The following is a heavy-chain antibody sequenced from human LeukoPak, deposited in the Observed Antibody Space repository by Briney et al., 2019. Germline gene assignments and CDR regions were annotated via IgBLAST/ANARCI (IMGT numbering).Heavy chain of an antibody. CDR2: IMPLFGTA. CDR1: GGTFNNSA. Sequence: ASVKVSCKTSGGTFNNSAISWVRQAPGQGLEWLGGIMPLFGTAGYAQKFQGRVTTTKDESTRTVYLELTSLTSDDTAVYYCARDVHGDYGSGWFDPWGQGTLVSVSS. V-gene: IGHV1-69*05. J-gene: IGHJ5*02. D-gene: IGHD4-17*01. CDR3: ARDVHGDYGSGWFDP.